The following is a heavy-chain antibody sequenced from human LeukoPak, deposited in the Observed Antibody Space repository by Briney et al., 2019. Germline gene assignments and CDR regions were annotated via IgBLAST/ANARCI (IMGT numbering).Heavy chain of an antibody. V-gene: IGHV4-59*08. J-gene: IGHJ4*02. Sequence: SETLSLTCTVSGGSISSYYWSWIRQPPGKGLEWIGYIYYSGSTNYYPSLKSRVTISVDTSKNQFSLKLSSVTAADTAVYYCARQGVSYLDYLDYWGQGILVTVSS. D-gene: IGHD3-10*01. CDR1: GGSISSYY. CDR2: IYYSGST. CDR3: ARQGVSYLDYLDY.